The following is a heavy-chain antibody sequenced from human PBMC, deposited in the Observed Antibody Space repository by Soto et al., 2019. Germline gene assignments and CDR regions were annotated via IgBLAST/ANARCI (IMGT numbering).Heavy chain of an antibody. D-gene: IGHD5-12*01. CDR3: AHLHANRGYGGRYAP. V-gene: IGHV2-5*02. J-gene: IGHJ5*02. CDR2: IYRDDDK. Sequence: SGPPLVNPTQTLTLTCHFSGFSLTLKGVGVGWIRQPPRKPLHGLVIIYRDDDKRYTPSMNNRHASPRDTSKNQVVRTLTNVDTVDTATYYSAHLHANRGYGGRYAPWCQGTLVTVS. CDR1: GFSLTLKGVG.